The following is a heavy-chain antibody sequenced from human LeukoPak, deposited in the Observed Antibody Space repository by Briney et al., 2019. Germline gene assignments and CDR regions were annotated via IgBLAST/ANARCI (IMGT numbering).Heavy chain of an antibody. CDR1: GLTFSSYA. CDR2: ISSSGSSI. CDR3: AREGAFGDRDY. Sequence: GGSLRLSCAASGLTFSSYAMSWVRQAPGKGLEWVSYISSSGSSIYYADSVKGRFTISRDNAKNSLYLQMNSLRAEDTAVYYCAREGAFGDRDYWGQGTLVTVSS. D-gene: IGHD4-17*01. J-gene: IGHJ4*02. V-gene: IGHV3-48*03.